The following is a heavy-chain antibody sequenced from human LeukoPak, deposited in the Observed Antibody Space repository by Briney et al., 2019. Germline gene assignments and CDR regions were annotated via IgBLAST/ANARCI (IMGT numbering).Heavy chain of an antibody. CDR3: ARSELTIDDAFDI. J-gene: IGHJ3*02. CDR1: GFTFSSYG. CDR2: IWYDGSNK. Sequence: GGSLRLSCAASGFTFSSYGMHWVRQAPGKGLEWVAVIWYDGSNKYYADSVKGRFTISGDNSKNTLYLQMNSLRAEDTAVYYCARSELTIDDAFDIWGQGTMVTVSS. D-gene: IGHD1-7*01. V-gene: IGHV3-33*01.